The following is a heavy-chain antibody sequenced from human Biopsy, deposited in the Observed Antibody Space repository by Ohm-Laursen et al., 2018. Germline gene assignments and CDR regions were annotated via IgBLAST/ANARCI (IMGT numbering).Heavy chain of an antibody. CDR1: GGSISSYY. J-gene: IGHJ3*02. V-gene: IGHV4-59*12. CDR3: AGIVLGPTNDAFDI. D-gene: IGHD1-26*01. Sequence: GTLSLTCTVSGGSISSYYWSWIRRPPGKGLEWIGYIYYTGSTNYNPSLKSRVTMSVDTSKNHFSLNLNSVTAADTAVYYCAGIVLGPTNDAFDIWGQGTMVTVSS. CDR2: IYYTGST.